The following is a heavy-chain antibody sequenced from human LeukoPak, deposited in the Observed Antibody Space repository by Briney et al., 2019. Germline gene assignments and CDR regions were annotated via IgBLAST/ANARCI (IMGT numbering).Heavy chain of an antibody. D-gene: IGHD2-15*01. J-gene: IGHJ4*02. CDR2: ISSGGGTT. CDR1: GFTVSSSE. CDR3: ARDQEYGSDCSGGSCWSH. Sequence: PGGSLRLSCAASGFTVSSSEMNWVRQAPGKGLEWISYISSGGGTTYYADSVKGRFTISRDNAKNSLSLQMNSLRAEDTAVYYCARDQEYGSDCSGGSCWSHWGQGTLVTVSS. V-gene: IGHV3-48*03.